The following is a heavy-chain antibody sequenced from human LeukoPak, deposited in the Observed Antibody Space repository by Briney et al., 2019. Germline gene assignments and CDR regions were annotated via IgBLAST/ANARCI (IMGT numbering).Heavy chain of an antibody. D-gene: IGHD1-20*01. CDR2: MNPNSGNT. V-gene: IGHV1-8*01. CDR1: GYTFTSYD. CDR3: ARDLGGITGTAYYYYGMDV. Sequence: ASVKVSCKASGYTFTSYDINWVRQATGQGLEGMGWMNPNSGNTGYPQKFQGRATMTRNTSISTAYMELSSLRSEDTAVYYCARDLGGITGTAYYYYGMDVWGQGTTVTVSS. J-gene: IGHJ6*02.